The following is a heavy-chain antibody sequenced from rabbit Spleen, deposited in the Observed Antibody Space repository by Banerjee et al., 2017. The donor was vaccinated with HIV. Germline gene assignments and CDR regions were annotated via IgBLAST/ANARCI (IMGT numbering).Heavy chain of an antibody. CDR2: IDAGSSGFT. D-gene: IGHD2-1*01. Sequence: QSLEESGGDLVKPGASLTLTCTASGVSFSYSSYMCWVRQAPGKGLEWIACIDAGSSGFTYFATWAKGRFTISKTSSTTVTLQMTRLTAADTATYFCARGSAAMTMVITGYYLGLWGQGTLVTVS. CDR1: GVSFSYSSY. CDR3: ARGSAAMTMVITGYYLGL. J-gene: IGHJ4*01. V-gene: IGHV1S40*01.